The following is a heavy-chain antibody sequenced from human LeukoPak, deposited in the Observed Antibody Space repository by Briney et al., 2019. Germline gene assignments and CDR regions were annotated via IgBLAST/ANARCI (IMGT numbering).Heavy chain of an antibody. CDR1: GYSFTSYW. D-gene: IGHD3-10*01. V-gene: IGHV5-51*01. Sequence: GESLKISCKGSGYSFTSYWIGWVRQMPGKGLEWMGIIYPGDSDTRYSPSFQGQVTISADKSISTAYLQWSSLKASDTAMYYCARQVRVGGLYLLPSYYFDYWGQGTLVTVSS. J-gene: IGHJ4*02. CDR2: IYPGDSDT. CDR3: ARQVRVGGLYLLPSYYFDY.